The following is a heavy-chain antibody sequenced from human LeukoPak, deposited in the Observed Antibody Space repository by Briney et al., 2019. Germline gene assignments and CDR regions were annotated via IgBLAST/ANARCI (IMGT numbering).Heavy chain of an antibody. CDR2: ISSSSSYI. CDR3: ARAISSGDFDY. V-gene: IGHV3-21*01. Sequence: PGGSLRLSCAASGFTFSSYSMNWARQAPGKGLEWVSSISSSSSYIYYADSVKGRFTISRDNAKNSLYLQMNSLRAEDTAVYYCARAISSGDFDYWGQGTLVTVSS. D-gene: IGHD6-19*01. J-gene: IGHJ4*02. CDR1: GFTFSSYS.